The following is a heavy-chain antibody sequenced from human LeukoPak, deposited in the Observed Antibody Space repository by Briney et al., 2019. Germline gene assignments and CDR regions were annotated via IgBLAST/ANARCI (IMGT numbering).Heavy chain of an antibody. V-gene: IGHV4-61*02. CDR1: GGSISSGGYY. J-gene: IGHJ3*02. CDR2: IYTSGST. D-gene: IGHD3-10*01. Sequence: SQTLSLTCTVSGGSISSGGYYWSWIRQPAGKGLEWIGRIYTSGSTNYNPSLKSRVTISVDTSKNQFSLKLSSVTAADTAVYYCARHMNRGVIAFDIWGQGTMVTVSS. CDR3: ARHMNRGVIAFDI.